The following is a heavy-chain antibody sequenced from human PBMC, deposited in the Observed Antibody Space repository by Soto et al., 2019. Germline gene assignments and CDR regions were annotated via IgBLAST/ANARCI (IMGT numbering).Heavy chain of an antibody. J-gene: IGHJ4*02. CDR2: IWSDGSNK. CDR1: GFTFSNYV. CDR3: VRESRNTWTLDY. V-gene: IGHV3-33*01. D-gene: IGHD1-1*01. Sequence: QVQLVESGGGVVQPGRSLRLSCAASGFTFSNYVMHWVRQAPGKGLEWVAAIWSDGSNKYYADSVKGRFTISRDNSKNTLYVQMNDLRAEDTAVYYCVRESRNTWTLDYLGQGTLVTVSS.